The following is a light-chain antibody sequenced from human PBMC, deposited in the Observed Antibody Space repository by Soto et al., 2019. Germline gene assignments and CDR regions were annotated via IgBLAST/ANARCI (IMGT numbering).Light chain of an antibody. CDR2: WAS. CDR1: QSVLYSSNNKNQ. CDR3: QHYSGIPFT. Sequence: DIVMTQSPDSLAVSLGERATINCKSSQSVLYSSNNKNQLAWYQQKAGQPPKLLIYWASTRESGVPDRFSGSGSGTDFTLTSSSLQAEDVAVYYCQHYSGIPFTFGPGTKVDIK. J-gene: IGKJ3*01. V-gene: IGKV4-1*01.